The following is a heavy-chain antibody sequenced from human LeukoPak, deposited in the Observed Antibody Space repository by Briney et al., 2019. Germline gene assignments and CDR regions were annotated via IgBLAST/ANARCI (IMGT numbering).Heavy chain of an antibody. D-gene: IGHD3-10*01. CDR2: IYYSGST. CDR3: ARGMSYYYYYMDV. Sequence: SETLSLTCTVSGGSISSSSYYWGWIRQPPGKGLEWIGSIYYSGSTYYNPSLKSRVTISVDTSKNQFSLKLSSVTAADTAVYYCARGMSYYYYYMDVRGKGTTVTVSS. J-gene: IGHJ6*03. V-gene: IGHV4-39*07. CDR1: GGSISSSSYY.